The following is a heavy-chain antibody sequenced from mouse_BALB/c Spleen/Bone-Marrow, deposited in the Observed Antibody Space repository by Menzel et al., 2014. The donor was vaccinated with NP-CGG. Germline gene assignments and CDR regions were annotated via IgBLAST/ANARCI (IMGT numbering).Heavy chain of an antibody. D-gene: IGHD1-3*01. CDR1: GFTFTDYY. V-gene: IGHV7-3*02. Sequence: EVQLQESGGGLVQPGGSLRLSCATSGFTFTDYYMSWVRQPPGKALEWLGFIRNKANGYTTEYSASVKGQFTISRDNSQSSLYLQMNTLRAEDSATYYCARDIKDDWFAYWGQGTLVTVSA. CDR3: ARDIKDDWFAY. CDR2: IRNKANGYTT. J-gene: IGHJ3*01.